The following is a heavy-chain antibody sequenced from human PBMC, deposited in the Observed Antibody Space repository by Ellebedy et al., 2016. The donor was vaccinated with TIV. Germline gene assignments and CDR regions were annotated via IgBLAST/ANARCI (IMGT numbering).Heavy chain of an antibody. CDR3: ARSVNGDAFDI. J-gene: IGHJ3*02. CDR2: IFRDGGTI. V-gene: IGHV3-21*01. CDR1: GLAFTTCA. D-gene: IGHD2-8*01. Sequence: GESLKISCAASGLAFTTCAMSWVRQAPGKGLEWVSTIFRDGGTIYYADSVRGRFTISSDNAKNSLYLQMNSLRAEDTSIYYCARSVNGDAFDIWGQGTMVTVSS.